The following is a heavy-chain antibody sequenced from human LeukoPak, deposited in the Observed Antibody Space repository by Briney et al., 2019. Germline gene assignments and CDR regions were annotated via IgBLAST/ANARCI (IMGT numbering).Heavy chain of an antibody. CDR1: GGSISSGGYS. CDR3: ARERYFDWRIGY. D-gene: IGHD3-9*01. CDR2: IYHSGST. V-gene: IGHV4-30-2*01. Sequence: SETLSLTCAVSGGSISSGGYSWSWIRQPPGKGLEWIGYIYHSGSTYYNPSLKSRVTTSVDRSKNQFSLKLSSVTAADTAVYYCARERYFDWRIGYWGQGTLVTVSS. J-gene: IGHJ4*02.